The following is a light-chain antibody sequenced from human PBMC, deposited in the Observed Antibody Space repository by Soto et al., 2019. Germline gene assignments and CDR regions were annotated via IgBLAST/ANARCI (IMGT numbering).Light chain of an antibody. Sequence: DIQMTQSPSTLSASVGDRVTITCRASQSISSWLAWYQQKPGKAPKLLIYKASSLESGVPSRFSGSESGTEFTLTYTGLQPDCLQTDCCQMYMSSRGTCAQGTKVEIK. V-gene: IGKV1-5*03. CDR1: QSISSW. CDR2: KAS. CDR3: QMYMSSRGT. J-gene: IGKJ1*01.